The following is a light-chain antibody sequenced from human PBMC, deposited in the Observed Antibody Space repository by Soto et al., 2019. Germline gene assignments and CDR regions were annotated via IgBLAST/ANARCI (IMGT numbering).Light chain of an antibody. V-gene: IGLV2-23*03. CDR3: CSYAGSSTVPYVV. CDR2: EGS. Sequence: QSALTQPASVSGSPGQSITISCTGTSSDVGSYNLVSWYQQHPGKAPKLMIYEGSKRPSGVSNRFSGSKSGNTASLTISGLQAEDEADYDCCSYAGSSTVPYVVFGGGTKLTVL. J-gene: IGLJ2*01. CDR1: SSDVGSYNL.